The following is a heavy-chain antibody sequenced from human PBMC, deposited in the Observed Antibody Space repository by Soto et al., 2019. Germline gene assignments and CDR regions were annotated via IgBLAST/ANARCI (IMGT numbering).Heavy chain of an antibody. J-gene: IGHJ4*02. CDR1: GFTLSSYT. CDR2: IFTGGTST. CDR3: VKDRQRHGIWTFDY. Sequence: PWXSLRLSCSASGFTLSSYTMSWVRLTPGKGLQWVSTIFTGGTSTDYADPVRGRFSISRDDSKNTLYLQMDNLRVDDTALYFCVKDRQRHGIWTFDYWGRGPLVTVSS. V-gene: IGHV3-23*01. D-gene: IGHD3-9*01.